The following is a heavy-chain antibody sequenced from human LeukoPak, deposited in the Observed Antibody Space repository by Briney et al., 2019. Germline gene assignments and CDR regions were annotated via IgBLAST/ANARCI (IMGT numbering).Heavy chain of an antibody. Sequence: PGGSLRLSCAASGFTFSRFGMNWVRQAPGKGLEWVSSITASSNYIDYADSVKGRFTISRDNSKNTLYLQMNSLRAEDTAVYYCARSSGSYQDTWGQGTLVTVSS. CDR3: ARSSGSYQDT. J-gene: IGHJ5*02. D-gene: IGHD1-26*01. CDR1: GFTFSRFG. V-gene: IGHV3-21*01. CDR2: ITASSNYI.